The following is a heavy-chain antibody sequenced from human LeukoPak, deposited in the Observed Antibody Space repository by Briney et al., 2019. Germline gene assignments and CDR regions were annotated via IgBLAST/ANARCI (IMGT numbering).Heavy chain of an antibody. J-gene: IGHJ4*02. Sequence: GASVNVSCKASGYSFTSNYIHWVRQAPGQGLEWMGMIYPRDGSTSYAQKFQGRVTVTRDTSTSTVHMELSGLRSEDTAVYYCARDTLPIAWRYFDYWGQGTLVTVSS. CDR1: GYSFTSNY. D-gene: IGHD3-3*01. CDR3: ARDTLPIAWRYFDY. CDR2: IYPRDGST. V-gene: IGHV1-46*01.